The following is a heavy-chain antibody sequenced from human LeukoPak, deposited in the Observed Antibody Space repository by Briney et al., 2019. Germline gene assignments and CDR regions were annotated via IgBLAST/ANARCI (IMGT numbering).Heavy chain of an antibody. CDR2: IKQDGSEK. Sequence: PGGSLRLSCAVSGFTFSSYWMSWVRQAPGKGLEWVANIKQDGSEKYYVDSVKGRFTISRDNAKNSLYLQMNSLRAEDTAVYYCAREYSSGWTDYWGQGTLVTVSS. V-gene: IGHV3-7*03. J-gene: IGHJ4*02. CDR1: GFTFSSYW. D-gene: IGHD6-19*01. CDR3: AREYSSGWTDY.